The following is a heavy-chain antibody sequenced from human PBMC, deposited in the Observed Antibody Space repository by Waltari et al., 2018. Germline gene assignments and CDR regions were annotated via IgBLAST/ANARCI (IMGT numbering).Heavy chain of an antibody. V-gene: IGHV1-46*01. Sequence: QVQLVQSGAEVKKPGASVKVSCKASGYTFTSYYMHWVRQAPGQGLEWMGLINPSGGSTSYAQKFQGRVTMTRDTSTSTVYMELSSLRSEDTAVYYCAREYYDILTGYSPFDYWGQGTLVTVSS. J-gene: IGHJ4*02. CDR1: GYTFTSYY. CDR2: INPSGGST. D-gene: IGHD3-9*01. CDR3: AREYYDILTGYSPFDY.